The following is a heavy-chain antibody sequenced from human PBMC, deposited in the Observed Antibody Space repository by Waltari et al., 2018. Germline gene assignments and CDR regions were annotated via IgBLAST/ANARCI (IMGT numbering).Heavy chain of an antibody. D-gene: IGHD2-15*01. V-gene: IGHV1-69*01. J-gene: IGHJ4*02. Sequence: QVQLVQSGAEVKKPGASVKVSCKASGYTFTGYYMHWVRQAPGQGLEWMGGIIPIFGTANYAQKFQGRVTITADESTSTAYMELSSLRSEDTAVYYCARGVVVAATLGSVGGYFDYWGQGTLVTVSS. CDR3: ARGVVVAATLGSVGGYFDY. CDR1: GYTFTGYY. CDR2: IIPIFGTA.